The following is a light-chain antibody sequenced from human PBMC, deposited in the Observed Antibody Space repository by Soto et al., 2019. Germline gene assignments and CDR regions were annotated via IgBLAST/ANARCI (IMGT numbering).Light chain of an antibody. CDR2: GAS. V-gene: IGKV3-20*01. CDR1: QSISSSY. CDR3: QQYKDWPLT. J-gene: IGKJ4*01. Sequence: DIVLTQFPGTLSLSPGERATLSCRASQSISSSYLAWYQQRPGQAPRLLIYGASSRATGIPDRFSGSGSGTEFTLTISRLEPEDFAVYYCQQYKDWPLTFGGGTKVDI.